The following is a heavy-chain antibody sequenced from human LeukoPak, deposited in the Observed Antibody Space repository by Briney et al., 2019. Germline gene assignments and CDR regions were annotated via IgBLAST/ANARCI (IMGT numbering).Heavy chain of an antibody. CDR1: GFTFSRYA. D-gene: IGHD3-22*01. J-gene: IGHJ4*02. CDR3: AKGSYYDSSGSFYFDY. V-gene: IGHV3-23*01. Sequence: GGSLRLSYAASGFTFSRYAMSLVRPAPGPVLALVSALSGSGDNTYYADSVKGRFTISRDDSKNTLYVQVNSLGTEDTAAYYCAKGSYYDSSGSFYFDYWGQGTLVTVSS. CDR2: LSGSGDNT.